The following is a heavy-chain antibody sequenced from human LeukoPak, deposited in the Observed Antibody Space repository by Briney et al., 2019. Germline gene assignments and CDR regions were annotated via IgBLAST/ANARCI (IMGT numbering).Heavy chain of an antibody. CDR2: ISGSGGST. D-gene: IGHD3-9*01. Sequence: GGSLRLSCAASGFTFSSYAMSWVRQAPGKGLEWVSAISGSGGSTYYADSVKGRFTISRHNSKNTLYLQMNSLRAEDTAVYYCAKGLDGLRYFDWLPRDAFDIWGQGTMVTVSS. V-gene: IGHV3-23*01. CDR3: AKGLDGLRYFDWLPRDAFDI. J-gene: IGHJ3*02. CDR1: GFTFSSYA.